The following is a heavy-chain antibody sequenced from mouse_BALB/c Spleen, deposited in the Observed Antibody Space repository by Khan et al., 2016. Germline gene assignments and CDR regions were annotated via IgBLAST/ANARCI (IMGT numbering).Heavy chain of an antibody. V-gene: IGHV6-6*02. CDR1: GFTFSSYW. CDR2: IRLKSDNYET. J-gene: IGHJ4*01. Sequence: EVKLEESGGGLVQPGGSMKLSCVASGFTFSSYWMSWVRQSPEKGLEWVAEIRLKSDNYETHYAESVKGKFTISRDDSKSRLYLQMSSLRPEDTGIYYCTRTYDVYSGAMDYWGQGTSLTVSS. CDR3: TRTYDVYSGAMDY. D-gene: IGHD2-3*01.